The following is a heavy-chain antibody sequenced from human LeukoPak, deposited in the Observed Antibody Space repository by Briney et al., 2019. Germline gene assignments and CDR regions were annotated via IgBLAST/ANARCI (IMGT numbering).Heavy chain of an antibody. CDR3: ASSTSLYYYYYMDV. Sequence: KASETLSLTCTVSGYSISSGYYWSWIRQPPGKGLEWIGYIYYSGSTNYNPSLKSRVTISVDTSKNQFSLKLTSVTAADTAVYYCASSTSLYYYYYMDVWGKGTTVTVSS. J-gene: IGHJ6*03. CDR2: IYYSGST. V-gene: IGHV4-61*01. D-gene: IGHD2-2*01. CDR1: GYSISSGYY.